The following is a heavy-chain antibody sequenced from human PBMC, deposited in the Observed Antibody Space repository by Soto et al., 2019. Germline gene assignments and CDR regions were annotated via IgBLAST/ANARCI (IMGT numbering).Heavy chain of an antibody. D-gene: IGHD6-19*01. J-gene: IGHJ4*02. CDR2: IWYDGSNK. Sequence: GGSLRLSCAASGFTFSSYGMHWVRQAPGKGLEWVAVIWYDGSNKYYADSVKGRFTISRDNSKNTLYLQMNSLRAEDTAVYYCARGLAPSGWYFSGIDYWGQGTLVTVSS. CDR3: ARGLAPSGWYFSGIDY. V-gene: IGHV3-33*01. CDR1: GFTFSSYG.